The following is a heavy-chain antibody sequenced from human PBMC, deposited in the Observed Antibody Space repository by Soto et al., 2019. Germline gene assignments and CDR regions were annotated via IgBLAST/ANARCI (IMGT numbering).Heavy chain of an antibody. CDR3: TRAERYSGDDPYYFDY. V-gene: IGHV1-3*01. CDR2: INAGNGNT. Sequence: QVQLVQSGAEVKKPGASVQVSCKASGYTFTSYAMHLVRQAPGQRLEWMGWINAGNGNTKYSQKFQGRVTITRDKPASTAYMELSSLISEDTAVEYCTRAERYSGDDPYYFDYWGQGTLVTVSS. D-gene: IGHD5-12*01. J-gene: IGHJ4*02. CDR1: GYTFTSYA.